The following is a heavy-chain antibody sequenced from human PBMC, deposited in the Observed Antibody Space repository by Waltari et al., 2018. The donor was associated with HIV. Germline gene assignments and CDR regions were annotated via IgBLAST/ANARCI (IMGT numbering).Heavy chain of an antibody. D-gene: IGHD2-15*01. J-gene: IGHJ4*02. CDR1: GFTFSSYA. CDR2: ISYDGSNK. CDR3: ARGQRKYCSGGSCYSDY. V-gene: IGHV3-30*04. Sequence: QVQLVESGGGVVQPGRSLRLSCAASGFTFSSYAMPLVRQAPGKGLEWVAVISYDGSNKYNADSVKGRFTIFRDNSKNTLYLQMDSLRGEDTAVYYCARGQRKYCSGGSCYSDYWGQGTLVTVSS.